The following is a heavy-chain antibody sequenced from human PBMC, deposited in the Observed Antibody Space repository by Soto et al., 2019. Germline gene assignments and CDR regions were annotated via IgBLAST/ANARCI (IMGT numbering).Heavy chain of an antibody. D-gene: IGHD3-3*01. V-gene: IGHV1-18*01. CDR1: GYTFTSYG. Sequence: QVQLVQSGAEVKKPGASVKVSCKASGYTFTSYGISWVRQAPGQGLEWMGWISAYNGNTNYAQKLQGRVTITTDTSTSTAYMELRSLRSDDTAVYYCARGSYHFWSGKAERGEKLDYWGQGTLVTVSS. CDR2: ISAYNGNT. J-gene: IGHJ4*02. CDR3: ARGSYHFWSGKAERGEKLDY.